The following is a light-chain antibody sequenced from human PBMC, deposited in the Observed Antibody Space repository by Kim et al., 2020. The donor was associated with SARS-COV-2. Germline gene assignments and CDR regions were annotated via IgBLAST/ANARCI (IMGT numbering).Light chain of an antibody. CDR3: QQYNNWRGT. CDR2: GAS. V-gene: IGKV3-15*01. CDR1: QSVSSN. Sequence: EIVMTQSPATLSVSPGERATLPCRASQSVSSNLAWYQQKPGQAPRLLIYGASTRATGIPARFSGSGSGTEFTLTISSLQSEDFAVYYCQQYNNWRGTFGGGTKVDIK. J-gene: IGKJ4*01.